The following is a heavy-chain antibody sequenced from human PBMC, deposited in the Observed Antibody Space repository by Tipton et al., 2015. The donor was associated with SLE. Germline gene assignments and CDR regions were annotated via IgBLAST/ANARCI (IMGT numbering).Heavy chain of an antibody. CDR3: AREGAQAYYYDSGGYYLA. J-gene: IGHJ5*02. Sequence: SGFTFSGYGMHWVRQAPGKGLEWVAFIRYDGSNKYYADSVKGRFTISRDNSKNTLYLQMNSLRAEDTAVYYCAREGAQAYYYDSGGYYLAWGQGTLVTVSS. D-gene: IGHD3-22*01. CDR1: GFTFSGYG. CDR2: IRYDGSNK. V-gene: IGHV3-30*02.